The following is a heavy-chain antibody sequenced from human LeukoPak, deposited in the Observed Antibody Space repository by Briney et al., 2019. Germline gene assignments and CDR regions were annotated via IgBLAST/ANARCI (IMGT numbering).Heavy chain of an antibody. CDR1: GYSFTDYY. D-gene: IGHD1-26*01. Sequence: ASVKVSCKASGYSFTDYYMHWVRQAPGQGDEWMGWINPDSGATNYAQKFQGRATMTRDTSITTFYMELSRLTYEDTAFYYCARLPGIVGAWSPIDYWGQGTLVTVSS. V-gene: IGHV1-2*02. CDR3: ARLPGIVGAWSPIDY. J-gene: IGHJ4*02. CDR2: INPDSGAT.